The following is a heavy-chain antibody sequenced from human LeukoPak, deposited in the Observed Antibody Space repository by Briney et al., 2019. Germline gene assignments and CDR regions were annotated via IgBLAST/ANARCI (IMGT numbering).Heavy chain of an antibody. CDR1: GYTFTSHG. D-gene: IGHD2/OR15-2a*01. CDR2: INAYNGHT. Sequence: ASVTVSCKSSGYTFTSHGITWVRQAPGQGLEWVGWINAYNGHTNYVQNLQGRATMTTDTSTSTAYMELRSLRSDDTAVYYCARGEYNYFDYWGQGTLVTVSS. J-gene: IGHJ4*02. CDR3: ARGEYNYFDY. V-gene: IGHV1-18*01.